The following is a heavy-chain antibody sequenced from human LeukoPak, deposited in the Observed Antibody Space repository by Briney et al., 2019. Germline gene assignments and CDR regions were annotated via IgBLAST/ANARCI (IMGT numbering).Heavy chain of an antibody. D-gene: IGHD6-13*01. J-gene: IGHJ4*02. V-gene: IGHV1-69*01. CDR1: GGTFSSYA. CDR2: IIPIFGTA. Sequence: SVKVSCQASGGTFSSYAISWVRQAAGQGVEWMGGIIPIFGTANNAQKFQGRVTITADESTSTAYMELSSLRSEDTAVYYCARDRDAAAGRLEFDYWGQGTLVTVSS. CDR3: ARDRDAAAGRLEFDY.